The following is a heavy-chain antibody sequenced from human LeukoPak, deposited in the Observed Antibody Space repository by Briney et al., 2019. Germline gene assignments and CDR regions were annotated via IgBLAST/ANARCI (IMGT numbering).Heavy chain of an antibody. CDR2: IYYSGST. J-gene: IGHJ5*02. Sequence: NPSETLSLTCAVSGASISSGGYYWTWLRQHPGKGLEWIGYIYYSGSTYYNPSLKSRVTISVDTSKNQFSLKLSSVTAADTAVYYCAREQETYYDILTGENWFDPWGQGTLVTVSS. D-gene: IGHD3-9*01. CDR1: GASISSGGYY. V-gene: IGHV4-31*11. CDR3: AREQETYYDILTGENWFDP.